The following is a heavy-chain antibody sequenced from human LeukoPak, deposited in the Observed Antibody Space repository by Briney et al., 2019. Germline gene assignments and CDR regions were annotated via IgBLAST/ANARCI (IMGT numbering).Heavy chain of an antibody. CDR1: GGSISSYY. D-gene: IGHD6-13*01. V-gene: IGHV4-59*01. Sequence: SETLSLTCTVSGGSISSYYWSWIRQPPGKGLEWIGYMYYSGSTNYNPSLKSRVTISVDMSKNQVSLKLSSVTAADTAVYYCAGFSTVADAFDIWGQGTMVTVSS. CDR2: MYYSGST. J-gene: IGHJ3*02. CDR3: AGFSTVADAFDI.